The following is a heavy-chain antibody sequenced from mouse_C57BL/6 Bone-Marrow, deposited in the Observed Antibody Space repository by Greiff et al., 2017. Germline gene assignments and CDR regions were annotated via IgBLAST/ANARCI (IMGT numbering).Heavy chain of an antibody. D-gene: IGHD1-1*01. V-gene: IGHV1-72*01. Sequence: QVHVKQPGAELVKPGASVKLSCKASGYTFTSYWMHWVKQRPGRGLEWIGRIDPNSGGTKYNEKFKSKATLTVDKPSSTAYMQLSSLTSADSAVYYCARWDYYGSSYGYFDVWGTGTTVTVSS. CDR1: GYTFTSYW. CDR3: ARWDYYGSSYGYFDV. CDR2: IDPNSGGT. J-gene: IGHJ1*03.